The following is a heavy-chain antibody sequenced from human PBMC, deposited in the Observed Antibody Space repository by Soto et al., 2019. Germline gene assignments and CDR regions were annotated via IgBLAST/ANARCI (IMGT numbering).Heavy chain of an antibody. CDR2: TNPNSGNT. Sequence: QVQLVQSGAEVKKPGASVKVSCKASGYTFTSYDINWVRQATGQGLEWMGWTNPNSGNTVYAQKFQGRVTMTRNSSISTAHMELSRLRSEDTAVYYCAREHGNYAVDYLGQGTLVTVSS. V-gene: IGHV1-8*01. J-gene: IGHJ4*02. CDR3: AREHGNYAVDY. D-gene: IGHD4-17*01. CDR1: GYTFTSYD.